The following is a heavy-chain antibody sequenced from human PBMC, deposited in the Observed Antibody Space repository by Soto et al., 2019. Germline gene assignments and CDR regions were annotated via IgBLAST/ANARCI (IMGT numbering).Heavy chain of an antibody. J-gene: IGHJ4*02. D-gene: IGHD4-17*01. CDR1: GGSFSGYY. V-gene: IGHV4-34*01. CDR3: ARGRDGGAAN. CDR2: INPSGST. Sequence: QVQLQQWGAGLLKPSETLSLTCAVYGGSFSGYYWSWIRQPPGKGLEWIGEINPSGSTNYTPSLKNRVTMSGDTPKNQFSLKLTSVTAADTAVYYCARGRDGGAANWGQGTLVTVSS.